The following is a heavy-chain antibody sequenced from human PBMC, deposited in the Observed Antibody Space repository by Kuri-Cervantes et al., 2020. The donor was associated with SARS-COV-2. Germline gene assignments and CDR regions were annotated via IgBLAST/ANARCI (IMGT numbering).Heavy chain of an antibody. CDR3: ARHRVPAAILGWFDP. J-gene: IGHJ5*02. CDR2: IDPSDSYT. V-gene: IGHV5-10-1*01. Sequence: GGSLRLSCKGSGYSFTSYWISWVRQMPGKGLEWMGRIDPSDSYTNYSPSSQGHVTISADKSISTAYLQWSSLKASDTAMYYCARHRVPAAILGWFDPWGQGTLVTVSS. D-gene: IGHD2-2*02. CDR1: GYSFTSYW.